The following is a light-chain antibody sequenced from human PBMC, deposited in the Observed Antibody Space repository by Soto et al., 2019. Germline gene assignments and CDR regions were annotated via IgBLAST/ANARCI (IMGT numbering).Light chain of an antibody. CDR3: QQYGSSPPGLT. CDR1: QSVSSSY. V-gene: IGKV3-20*01. J-gene: IGKJ4*01. CDR2: GAA. Sequence: EIVLTQSPGTLSLSPGERATLSCRASQSVSSSYLAWYQQKPGQAPRLLIXGAASSATGTPDRVRGSGSGTDFALTISRLEPEDVAVDYCQQYGSSPPGLTFGGGTKVDIK.